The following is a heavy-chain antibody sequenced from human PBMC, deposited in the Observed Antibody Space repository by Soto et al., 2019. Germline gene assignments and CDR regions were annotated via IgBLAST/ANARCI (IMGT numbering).Heavy chain of an antibody. CDR1: GCSISTSNDY. J-gene: IGHJ4*02. CDR2: FFYGGST. Sequence: SETLSLTCTVSGCSISTSNDYWGWIRQPPGKGLEWVGSFFYGGSTFYNPSLKSRVTISVDTSKNHFSLKLSSVTAADTAVYYCSNFDFWGQGALVTVSS. CDR3: SNFDF. V-gene: IGHV4-39*02.